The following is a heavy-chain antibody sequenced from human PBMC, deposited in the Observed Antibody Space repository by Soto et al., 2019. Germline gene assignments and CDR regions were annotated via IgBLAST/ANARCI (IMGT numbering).Heavy chain of an antibody. CDR3: VKDLSGAPARRRGGYFDY. CDR1: GFTFSSYA. D-gene: IGHD2-15*01. J-gene: IGHJ4*02. CDR2: ISSNGGST. V-gene: IGHV3-64D*08. Sequence: GGSLRLSCSASGFTFSSYAMHWVRQAPGKGLEYVSAISSNGGSTYYADPVKGRFTISRDNSKNTLYLQMSSLRAEDTAVYYCVKDLSGAPARRRGGYFDYWGQGTLVTVSS.